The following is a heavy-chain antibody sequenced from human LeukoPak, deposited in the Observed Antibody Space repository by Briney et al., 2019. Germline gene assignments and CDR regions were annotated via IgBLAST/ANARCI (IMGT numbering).Heavy chain of an antibody. CDR2: IRGTGTTT. D-gene: IGHD6-19*01. Sequence: GGSLRLSCAASGFTFSDHAMSWVRQAPGKGLEWVSAIRGTGTTTFYAASVKGRFTISRDNSKNTADLQMNSLRAEDTAVYYCAKVSWLGTLPSYHFDSWGQETQVTVSS. J-gene: IGHJ4*02. V-gene: IGHV3-23*01. CDR3: AKVSWLGTLPSYHFDS. CDR1: GFTFSDHA.